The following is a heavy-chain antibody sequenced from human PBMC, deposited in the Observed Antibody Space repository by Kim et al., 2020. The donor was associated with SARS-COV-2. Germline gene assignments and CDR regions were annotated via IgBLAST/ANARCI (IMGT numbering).Heavy chain of an antibody. CDR3: TTDLWYYGSASYAFDI. J-gene: IGHJ3*02. D-gene: IGHD3-10*01. CDR1: GFTFSNAW. CDR2: IKSKTDGGTT. V-gene: IGHV3-15*01. Sequence: GGSLRLSCAASGFTFSNAWMSWVRQAPGKGLEWVGRIKSKTDGGTTDYAAPVKGRFTISRDDSKNTLYLQMNSLKTEDTAVYYCTTDLWYYGSASYAFDIWGQGTMVTVSS.